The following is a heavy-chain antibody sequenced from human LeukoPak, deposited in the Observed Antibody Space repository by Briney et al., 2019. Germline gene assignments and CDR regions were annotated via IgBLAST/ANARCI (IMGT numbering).Heavy chain of an antibody. V-gene: IGHV6-1*01. J-gene: IGHJ6*02. Sequence: SQTLSLTCAISGDSVSSNSAAWNWIRQSPSRGLEWLGRTYYRSKWYNDYAVSVKSRITINPDTSKNQFSLQLNSVTPEDTAVYYCARDVESGWSTSYYYYGMDVWGQGTTVTVSS. CDR1: GDSVSSNSAA. D-gene: IGHD6-19*01. CDR3: ARDVESGWSTSYYYYGMDV. CDR2: TYYRSKWYN.